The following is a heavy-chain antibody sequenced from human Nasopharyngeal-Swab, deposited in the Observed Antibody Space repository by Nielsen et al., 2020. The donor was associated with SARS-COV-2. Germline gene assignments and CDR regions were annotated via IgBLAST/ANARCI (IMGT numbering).Heavy chain of an antibody. V-gene: IGHV3-53*01. CDR3: AREIRAYCGGDCYSHFGY. J-gene: IGHJ4*02. CDR2: IYSGGST. Sequence: GESLKISCAASGFTVSSNYMSWVRQAPGKGLEWVSVIYSGGSTYYADSVKGRFTISRDNSKNTLYLQMNSLRAEDTAVYYCAREIRAYCGGDCYSHFGYWGQGTLVTVSS. D-gene: IGHD2-21*01. CDR1: GFTVSSNY.